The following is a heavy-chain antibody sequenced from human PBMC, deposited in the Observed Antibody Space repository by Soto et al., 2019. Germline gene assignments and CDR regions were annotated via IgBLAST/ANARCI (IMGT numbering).Heavy chain of an antibody. V-gene: IGHV3-23*01. CDR1: GFTFSSYA. Sequence: GGSLRLSCAASGFTFSSYAMTWVRQAPGKGLEWVSSIPYSGGSTYYADSVKGRFTISRDNAKNSLFLQMNSLRAEDTAVYYCASGRDGYNCGSDHWGQGAQVTVSS. D-gene: IGHD5-12*01. J-gene: IGHJ4*02. CDR3: ASGRDGYNCGSDH. CDR2: IPYSGGST.